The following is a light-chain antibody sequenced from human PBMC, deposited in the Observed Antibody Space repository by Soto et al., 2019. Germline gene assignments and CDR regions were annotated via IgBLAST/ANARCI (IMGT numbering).Light chain of an antibody. CDR2: EVN. CDR1: TSDVGGYNY. Sequence: QSVLTQPPSASGSPGQSVTISCTGTTSDVGGYNYVSWYQQHPGKAPKLMIYEVNTRPSGVPDRFSGSKSGTTASLTVSGLQAEDEADYYCSSYGGSNNYVVFGGGTKLTVL. V-gene: IGLV2-8*01. CDR3: SSYGGSNNYVV. J-gene: IGLJ2*01.